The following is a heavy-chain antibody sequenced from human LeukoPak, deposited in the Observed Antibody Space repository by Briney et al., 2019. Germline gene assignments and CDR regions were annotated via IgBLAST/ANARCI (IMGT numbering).Heavy chain of an antibody. CDR3: TRLGGPIRRHYYYMDV. D-gene: IGHD3-16*01. CDR1: GFTFSGSA. Sequence: GGSLRLSCAASGFTFSGSAMHWVRQASGKGLEWVGRIRSKANSYATAYAASVKGRFTISRDDSKNTAYLQMNSLKTEDTAVYYCTRLGGPIRRHYYYMDVWGKGTTVTVSS. J-gene: IGHJ6*03. CDR2: IRSKANSYAT. V-gene: IGHV3-73*01.